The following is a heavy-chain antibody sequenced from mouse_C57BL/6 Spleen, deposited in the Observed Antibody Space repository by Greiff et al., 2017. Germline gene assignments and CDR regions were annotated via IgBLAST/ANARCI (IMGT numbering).Heavy chain of an antibody. D-gene: IGHD1-1*01. Sequence: VQGVESGPGLVAPSQSLSITCTVSGFSLTSYGVDWVRQSPGKGLEWLGVIWGVGSTNYNSALKSRLSISKDNSKSQVFLKMNSLQTDDTAMYYCAMTTVGYAMDYWGQGTSVTVSS. V-gene: IGHV2-6*01. J-gene: IGHJ4*01. CDR2: IWGVGST. CDR3: AMTTVGYAMDY. CDR1: GFSLTSYG.